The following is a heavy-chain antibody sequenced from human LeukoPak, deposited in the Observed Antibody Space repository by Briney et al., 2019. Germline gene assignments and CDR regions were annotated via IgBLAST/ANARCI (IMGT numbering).Heavy chain of an antibody. D-gene: IGHD6-13*01. CDR3: AKEGPSSSWYYFDY. V-gene: IGHV3-30*18. CDR1: GFTLSSYA. J-gene: IGHJ4*02. Sequence: PGGSLRLSCAASGFTLSSYAMSWVRQAPGKGLEWVAVISYDGSNKYYADSVKGRFTISRDNSKNTLYLQMNSLRAEDTAVYYCAKEGPSSSWYYFDYWGQGTLVTVSS. CDR2: ISYDGSNK.